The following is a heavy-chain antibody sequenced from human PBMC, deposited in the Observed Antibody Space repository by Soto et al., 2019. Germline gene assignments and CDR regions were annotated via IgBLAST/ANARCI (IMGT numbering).Heavy chain of an antibody. CDR3: GTHSRSRPWD. V-gene: IGHV3-7*01. J-gene: IGHJ1*01. Sequence: GGSLRLSCAASGFTFSSYWMSWVRQAPGKGLEWVANIKEDGSEKSYVDSVKGRFTISRDNAKNSLFLQMTSLRVEDTAVYYCGTHSRSRPWDWGQGTLVTVSS. CDR2: IKEDGSEK. CDR1: GFTFSSYW. D-gene: IGHD3-22*01.